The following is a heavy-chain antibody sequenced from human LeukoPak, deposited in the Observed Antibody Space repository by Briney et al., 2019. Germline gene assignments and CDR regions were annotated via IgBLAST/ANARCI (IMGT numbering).Heavy chain of an antibody. CDR1: GFTVSSNY. V-gene: IGHV3-53*01. J-gene: IGHJ4*02. D-gene: IGHD7-27*01. CDR3: AVVGAFWAFDY. CDR2: IYSGGST. Sequence: GGSLRLSCAASGFTVSSNYMSWVRQAPGKGLEWVSVIYSGGSTYYADSVKGRFTISRDNSKNTLYLQMNSLRAEDTAVYYCAVVGAFWAFDYWGQGTLVTVSS.